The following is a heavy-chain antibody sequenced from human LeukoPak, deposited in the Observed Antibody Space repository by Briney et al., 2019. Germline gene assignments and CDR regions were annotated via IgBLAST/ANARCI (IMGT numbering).Heavy chain of an antibody. D-gene: IGHD3-22*01. CDR2: IYPGDSDT. CDR3: ARLEGHSSGHTPALDY. J-gene: IGHJ4*02. CDR1: GYSFTSYW. V-gene: IGHV5-51*01. Sequence: GESLKISCKGSGYSFTSYWIGWVRQMPGKGLEWMGIIYPGDSDTGYSPSFQGQVTISADKSISTAYLQWSSLKASDTAMYYCARLEGHSSGHTPALDYWGQGTLVTVSS.